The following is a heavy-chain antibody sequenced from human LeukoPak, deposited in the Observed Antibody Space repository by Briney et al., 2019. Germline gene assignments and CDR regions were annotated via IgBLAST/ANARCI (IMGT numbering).Heavy chain of an antibody. CDR1: GYTLTELS. J-gene: IGHJ6*03. D-gene: IGHD6-13*01. V-gene: IGHV1-24*01. CDR3: ATLLAAARTPYYSYMDV. Sequence: ASGKVSCKVSGYTLTELSMHWVRQAAGKGLEWMGGFDPEDGETIYAQNFQGRLTMTQATSPDTASMELSSLRPADTAVHSCATLLAAARTPYYSYMDVWGKGTTVTVSS. CDR2: FDPEDGET.